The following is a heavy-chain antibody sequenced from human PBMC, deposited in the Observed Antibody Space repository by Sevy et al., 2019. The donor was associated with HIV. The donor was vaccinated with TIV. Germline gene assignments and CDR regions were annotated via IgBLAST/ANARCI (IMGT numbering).Heavy chain of an antibody. CDR3: AKDGGDDAFDI. CDR2: ISYDGSNK. D-gene: IGHD2-21*01. J-gene: IGHJ3*02. V-gene: IGHV3-30*18. CDR1: GFTFSSYG. Sequence: GGSLRLSCAASGFTFSSYGMHWVRQAPGKGLEWVAVISYDGSNKYYADSVKCRFTISRDNSKNTLYLQMNSLRAEDTAVYYCAKDGGDDAFDIWGQGTMVPVSS.